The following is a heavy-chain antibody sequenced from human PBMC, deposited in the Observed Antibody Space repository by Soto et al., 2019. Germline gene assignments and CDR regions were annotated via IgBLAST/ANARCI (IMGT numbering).Heavy chain of an antibody. CDR3: TPTDEYYYDSSGSARV. J-gene: IGHJ4*02. CDR1: GFTFSGSA. D-gene: IGHD3-22*01. Sequence: GVSLRLSCAASGFTFSGSAMHWVRQASGKGLEWVGRIRSKANSYATAYAASVKGRFTISRDDSKNTAYLQMNSLKTEDTAVYYCTPTDEYYYDSSGSARVWGQGTLVTVSS. V-gene: IGHV3-73*01. CDR2: IRSKANSYAT.